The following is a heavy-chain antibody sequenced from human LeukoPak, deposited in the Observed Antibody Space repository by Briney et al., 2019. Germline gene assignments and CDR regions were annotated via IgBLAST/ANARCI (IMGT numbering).Heavy chain of an antibody. V-gene: IGHV1-2*02. Sequence: GASVKVSCKASGYTFTGYYMHWVRQAPGQGLEWMGWINPNSGGTNYAQKFQGRVTMTRDTSISTAYMELSRLRSDDTAVYYCARDLSEYSYGYAFDYWGQGTLVTVSS. J-gene: IGHJ4*02. CDR2: INPNSGGT. CDR3: ARDLSEYSYGYAFDY. D-gene: IGHD5-18*01. CDR1: GYTFTGYY.